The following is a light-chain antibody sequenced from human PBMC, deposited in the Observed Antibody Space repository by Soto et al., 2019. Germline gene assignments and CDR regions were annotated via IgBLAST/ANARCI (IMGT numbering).Light chain of an antibody. CDR2: AAS. CDR3: QQYNNWPRT. Sequence: EIVMTQSPATLSVSPGERATLSCRASQSVSSNLAWYQQKPGQAPRLLIYAASTRATDIPARFSGSGSGTEFTLTISSLQSEDFSVSYCQQYNNWPRTFGQGTKVEIK. J-gene: IGKJ1*01. V-gene: IGKV3-15*01. CDR1: QSVSSN.